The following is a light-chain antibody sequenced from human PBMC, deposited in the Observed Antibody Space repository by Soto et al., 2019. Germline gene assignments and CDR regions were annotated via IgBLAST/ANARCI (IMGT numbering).Light chain of an antibody. CDR2: KDS. Sequence: SYELTQPPSVSVSPGQTARITCSGDSLPNQYVYWYQQKPGQAPVLVIYKDSERSSGIPERFSGSSSGTTVTLTISGVQAEDEADYYCQSTDTSAPHVVFGGGTKLTVL. V-gene: IGLV3-25*03. CDR3: QSTDTSAPHVV. J-gene: IGLJ2*01. CDR1: SLPNQY.